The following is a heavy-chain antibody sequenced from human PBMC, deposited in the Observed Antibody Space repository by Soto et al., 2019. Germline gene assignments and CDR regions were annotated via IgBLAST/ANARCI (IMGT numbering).Heavy chain of an antibody. CDR1: GYTFNTYW. CDR2: MSPGNSDI. CDR3: ERKGRTSASSDF. J-gene: IGHJ4*02. V-gene: IGHV5-51*01. Sequence: PGESLKISCRGFGYTFNTYWIGWVRQMPGKGLEWMGVMSPGNSDIRYSPAFQGQVSISADTSISTAYLQWSSLKTSDSGMYYCERKGRTSASSDFWGQGTLVTVSS. D-gene: IGHD2-21*01.